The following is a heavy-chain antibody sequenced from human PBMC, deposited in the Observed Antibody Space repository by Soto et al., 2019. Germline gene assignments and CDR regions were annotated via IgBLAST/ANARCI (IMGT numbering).Heavy chain of an antibody. CDR1: GYTFTSYD. CDR2: MNPNSGNT. CDR3: ARESLRGMDV. V-gene: IGHV1-8*01. J-gene: IGHJ6*02. Sequence: QVQLVQSGAEVKKPGASVKVSCKASGYTFTSYDINWVRQATGQGLEWMGWMNPNSGNTGYAQKFQGRVNLTRNTSLSTGYMEPSRLRSEDTGVYYCARESLRGMDVWGQGTTVTVSS.